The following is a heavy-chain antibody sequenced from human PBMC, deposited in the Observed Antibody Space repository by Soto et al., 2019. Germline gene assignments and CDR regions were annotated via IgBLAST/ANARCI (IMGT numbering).Heavy chain of an antibody. CDR3: ARAGPIIEYTRLVLSYYYGMDV. J-gene: IGHJ6*02. Sequence: QVQLVQSGAEVKKPGASVKVSCKASGYTFTSYYMHWVRQAPGQGLEWMGIINPSGGSTTYAQKFQGRVTMTRDTSISTAYMELSRLRSDDTAVYYCARAGPIIEYTRLVLSYYYGMDVWGQGTTVTVSS. D-gene: IGHD6-6*01. CDR2: INPSGGST. V-gene: IGHV1-46*01. CDR1: GYTFTSYY.